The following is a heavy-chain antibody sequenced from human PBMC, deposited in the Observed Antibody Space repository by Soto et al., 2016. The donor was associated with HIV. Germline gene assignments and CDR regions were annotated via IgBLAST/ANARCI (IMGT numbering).Heavy chain of an antibody. Sequence: QVQLVQSGAEVKKPGASVKVSCKASGYTFTSYYMHWVRQAPGQGLEWMGIINPSGGSTSYAQKFQGRVTMTRDTSTSTVYMELSSLRSEDTAVYYCASSKAARPGYCSGGSCYPGAFDIWGQGTMVTVSS. V-gene: IGHV1-46*03. CDR3: ASSKAARPGYCSGGSCYPGAFDI. D-gene: IGHD2-15*01. CDR1: GYTFTSYY. J-gene: IGHJ3*02. CDR2: INPSGGST.